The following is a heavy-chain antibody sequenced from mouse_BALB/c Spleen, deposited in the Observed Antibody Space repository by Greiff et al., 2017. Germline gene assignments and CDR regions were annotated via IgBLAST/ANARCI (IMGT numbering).Heavy chain of an antibody. CDR3: ARLLRNYAMDY. Sequence: EVQGVESGPELVKPGASVKISCKASGYSFTGYFMNWVMQSHGKSLEWIGRINPYNGDTFYNQKFKGKATLTVDKSSSTAHMELRSLASEDSAVYYCARLLRNYAMDYWGQGTSVTVSS. CDR1: GYSFTGYF. D-gene: IGHD1-1*01. CDR2: INPYNGDT. V-gene: IGHV1-20*02. J-gene: IGHJ4*01.